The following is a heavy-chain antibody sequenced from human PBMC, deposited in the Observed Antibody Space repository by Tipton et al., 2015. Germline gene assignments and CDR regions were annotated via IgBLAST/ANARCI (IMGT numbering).Heavy chain of an antibody. CDR1: GYSFTNYS. V-gene: IGHV1-46*01. Sequence: QLVQSGAEVKKPGASLKVSCKASGYSFTNYSVHWVRQAPGQGLEWMGIINPSGGSTSYAQKFQGRVTMTRDTSTSTVYMELSSLRSEDTAVYYCATGFTMVRGIIKYDGMDVWGQGTTVTVSS. CDR2: INPSGGST. J-gene: IGHJ6*02. D-gene: IGHD3-10*01. CDR3: ATGFTMVRGIIKYDGMDV.